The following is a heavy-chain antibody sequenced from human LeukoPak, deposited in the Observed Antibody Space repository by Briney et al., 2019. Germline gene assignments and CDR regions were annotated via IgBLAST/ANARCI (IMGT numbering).Heavy chain of an antibody. CDR1: GYIFAHNG. CDR2: ISAYNGDT. CDR3: ARDPALGYTSGWYNWFDP. Sequence: ASVKASCKTSGYIFAHNGISWVRQAPGQGPEWMGWISAYNGDTNYAQNFQGRVTMTTDTSTSTAYMELRSLRSDDTAVYYCARDPALGYTSGWYNWFDPWGQGTLVTVSS. D-gene: IGHD6-19*01. V-gene: IGHV1-18*01. J-gene: IGHJ5*02.